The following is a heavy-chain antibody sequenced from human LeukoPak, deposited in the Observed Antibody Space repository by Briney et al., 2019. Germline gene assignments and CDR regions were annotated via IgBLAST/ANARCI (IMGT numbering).Heavy chain of an antibody. J-gene: IGHJ4*02. CDR1: GGTFSSYA. CDR2: IIPIFGTA. D-gene: IGHD6-13*01. CDR3: ARSSLYSSSWYEPPSLGEDY. V-gene: IGHV1-69*13. Sequence: SVKVSCKASGGTFSSYAISWVRQAPGQGLEWMGGIIPIFGTANYAQKFQGRVTITADESTSTAYMELSSLRSEDTAVYYCARSSLYSSSWYEPPSLGEDYWGLGTLVTVSS.